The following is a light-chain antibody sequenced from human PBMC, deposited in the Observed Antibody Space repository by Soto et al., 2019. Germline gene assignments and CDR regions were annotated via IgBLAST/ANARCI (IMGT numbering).Light chain of an antibody. V-gene: IGLV2-14*01. CDR2: DDS. Sequence: QSVLTQPASVSGSPGQSITISCTGTSSDVGGYNYVSWYQEHPGKAPKLMIYDDSNRPSGVSNRFSGSKSGNTASLTISGLHAEDEADYYCSSYTSDSTYVFGTGTKVTVL. CDR1: SSDVGGYNY. J-gene: IGLJ1*01. CDR3: SSYTSDSTYV.